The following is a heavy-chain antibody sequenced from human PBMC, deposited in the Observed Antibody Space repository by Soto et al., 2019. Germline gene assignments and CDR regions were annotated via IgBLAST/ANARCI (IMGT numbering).Heavy chain of an antibody. CDR3: ARDFPYDYVWGSYRTFDY. CDR1: GYTFTGYY. J-gene: IGHJ4*02. CDR2: INPNSGGT. D-gene: IGHD3-16*02. Sequence: QVQLVQSGAEVKKPGASVKVSCKASGYTFTGYYMHWVRQAPGQGLEWMGWINPNSGGTNYAQKFQGRVTMTRDTSISTAYMELSRLRSDDTAVYYCARDFPYDYVWGSYRTFDYWGQGTLVTVSS. V-gene: IGHV1-2*02.